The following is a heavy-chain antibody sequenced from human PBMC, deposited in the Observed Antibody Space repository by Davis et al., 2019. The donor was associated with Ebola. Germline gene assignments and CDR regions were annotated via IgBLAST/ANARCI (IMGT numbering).Heavy chain of an antibody. CDR3: ARGVGATTGWFDP. Sequence: MPSETLSLTCAVYGGSFSGYYWSWIRQPPGKGLEWIGSIYYSGSTYYNPSLKSRVTISVDTSKNQFSLKLSSVTAADTAVYYCARGVGATTGWFDPWGQGTLVTVSS. J-gene: IGHJ5*02. D-gene: IGHD1-26*01. CDR1: GGSFSGYY. CDR2: IYYSGST. V-gene: IGHV4-34*01.